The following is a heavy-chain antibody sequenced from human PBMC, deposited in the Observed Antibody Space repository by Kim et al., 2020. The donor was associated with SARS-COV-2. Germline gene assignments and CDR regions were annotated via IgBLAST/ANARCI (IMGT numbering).Heavy chain of an antibody. Sequence: GGSLRLSCADSGFTFSRNWMSWVRQAPGKGLELVANINQDGSEKYYVDSVKGRFSISRDNAKQILFLQMDSLRGEDTAVYFCAAGYYPDFWGPGTLATDS. CDR2: INQDGSEK. CDR3: AAGYYPDF. V-gene: IGHV3-7*03. J-gene: IGHJ4*02. D-gene: IGHD6-25*01. CDR1: GFTFSRNW.